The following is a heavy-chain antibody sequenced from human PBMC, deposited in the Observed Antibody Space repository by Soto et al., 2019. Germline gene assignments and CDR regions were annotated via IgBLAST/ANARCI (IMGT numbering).Heavy chain of an antibody. J-gene: IGHJ5*02. Sequence: QVQLVQSGAEVRKPGSSVKVSCKISGGTFTNYVISWLRQAPGQELEWMGGLIPIFGAANLAQKFQGRVTITADESTITVNMELSSLTSEDTAVYYCARGRSSPNFDPWGKGTLVTVSS. CDR3: ARGRSSPNFDP. V-gene: IGHV1-69*01. D-gene: IGHD6-6*01. CDR2: LIPIFGAA. CDR1: GGTFTNYV.